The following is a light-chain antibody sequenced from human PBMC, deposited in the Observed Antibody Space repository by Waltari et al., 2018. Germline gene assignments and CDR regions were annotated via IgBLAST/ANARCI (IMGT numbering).Light chain of an antibody. J-gene: IGLJ3*02. CDR1: NSNIGGNF. Sequence: QSILTQPPSVSGTPGQTVTISCSGSNSNIGGNFVTWYQQPPGKAPKLLIYNDNQGPSGVPDRFSASKSGTSAALAITGLQSEDEADYYCAVWDDSLGGVFGGGTKLTVL. V-gene: IGLV1-44*01. CDR2: NDN. CDR3: AVWDDSLGGV.